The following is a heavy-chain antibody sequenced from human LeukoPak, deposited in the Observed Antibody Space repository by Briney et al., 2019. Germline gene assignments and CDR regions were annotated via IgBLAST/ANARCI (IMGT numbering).Heavy chain of an antibody. CDR1: GFTFSDYY. Sequence: PGGSLRLSCAASGFTFSDYYMSWIRQAPGKGRKWVSYISSSGSTIYYADSVKGRFTISRDNAKNSLYLQMSSLRAEDTAVYYCARDLFYDSSGYYGYWGQGTLVTVSS. J-gene: IGHJ4*02. CDR3: ARDLFYDSSGYYGY. CDR2: ISSSGSTI. D-gene: IGHD3-22*01. V-gene: IGHV3-11*01.